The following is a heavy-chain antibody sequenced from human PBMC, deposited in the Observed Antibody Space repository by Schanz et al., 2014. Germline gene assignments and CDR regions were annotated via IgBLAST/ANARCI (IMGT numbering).Heavy chain of an antibody. J-gene: IGHJ4*02. CDR2: INPNSGET. V-gene: IGHV1-2*02. D-gene: IGHD5-12*01. CDR3: ARARYTGYDCSGY. Sequence: QVQLVQSGPAVKKPGASMKVSCLASGYTFIDYYMHWVRQAPGQGLEWMGWINPNSGETNYEQKFKGRVTLTSDTSISTAFMELSGLTSDDTATYFCARARYTGYDCSGYWGQGTLLIVSS. CDR1: GYTFIDYY.